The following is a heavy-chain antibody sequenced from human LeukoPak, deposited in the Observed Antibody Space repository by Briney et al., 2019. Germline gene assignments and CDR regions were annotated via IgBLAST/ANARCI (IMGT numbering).Heavy chain of an antibody. CDR2: INPNSGGT. V-gene: IGHV1-2*02. D-gene: IGHD3-10*01. J-gene: IGHJ5*02. CDR3: ARVLVGRVRGVIISFSWFDP. CDR1: GYTFTGYY. Sequence: GASVKVSCKASGYTFTGYYMHWVRQAPGQGLEWMGWINPNSGGTNYAQKFQGRVTMTRDTSISTAYMELSRLRSDDTAVYYCARVLVGRVRGVIISFSWFDPWGQGTLVTVSS.